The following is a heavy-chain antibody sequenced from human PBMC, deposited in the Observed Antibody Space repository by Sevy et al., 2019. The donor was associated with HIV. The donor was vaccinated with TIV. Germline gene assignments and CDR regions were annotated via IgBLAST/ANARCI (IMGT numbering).Heavy chain of an antibody. J-gene: IGHJ4*02. Sequence: GESLKISCAASGFTFTNYAMNWVRQAPGKGLEWVSGISDSGDTTHYAESVKGRFTISRDNSKNTVSLQMSSLRAEDTAIYYCAKLPSTVMFREKGYWGQGTRATVSS. CDR1: GFTFTNYA. CDR2: ISDSGDTT. CDR3: AKLPSTVMFREKGY. D-gene: IGHD3-10*01. V-gene: IGHV3-23*01.